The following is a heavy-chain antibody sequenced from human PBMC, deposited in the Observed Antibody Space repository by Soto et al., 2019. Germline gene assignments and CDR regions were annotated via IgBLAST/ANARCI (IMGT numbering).Heavy chain of an antibody. J-gene: IGHJ4*02. V-gene: IGHV1-18*01. CDR2: ISAYNGNT. CDR1: GYTFTIYG. D-gene: IGHD3-10*01. CDR3: ARDEMAGWFGELTDDY. Sequence: QVQLVQSGPEVKKPGASVKVSCKSSGYTFTIYGISWVRQAPGQGLEWMGWISAYNGNTNYAQKLQGRVTMTTDTSTSTAYMELRSLRSDDTAVYYCARDEMAGWFGELTDDYWGQGTLVTVSS.